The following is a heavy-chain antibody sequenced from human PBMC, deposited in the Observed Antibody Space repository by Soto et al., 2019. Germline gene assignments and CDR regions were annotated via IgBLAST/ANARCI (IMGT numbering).Heavy chain of an antibody. V-gene: IGHV3-11*01. CDR3: AATSNNIVVVVAATPSGAFDI. J-gene: IGHJ3*02. CDR2: ISSSGSTI. D-gene: IGHD2-15*01. CDR1: GFTFSDYY. Sequence: GGSLRLSCAASGFTFSDYYMSWIRQAPGKGLEWVSYISSSGSTIYYADSVKGRFTISRDNAKTSLYLQMNSLRAEDTAVYYCAATSNNIVVVVAATPSGAFDIWGQGTMVTVSS.